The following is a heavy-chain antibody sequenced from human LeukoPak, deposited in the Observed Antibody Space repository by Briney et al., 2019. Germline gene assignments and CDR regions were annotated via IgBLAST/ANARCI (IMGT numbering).Heavy chain of an antibody. Sequence: GGSLRLSCTASGFTFSNAGMNWVRQAPGKGLEWVSSISGSGGSTYFADSVKGRFTISRDNSKNTLYLQMNSLRAEDTAVYYCAKRRGLELLYYYYIDVWGKGTTVTVSS. CDR3: AKRRGLELLYYYYIDV. CDR1: GFTFSNAG. V-gene: IGHV3-23*01. J-gene: IGHJ6*03. D-gene: IGHD1-7*01. CDR2: ISGSGGST.